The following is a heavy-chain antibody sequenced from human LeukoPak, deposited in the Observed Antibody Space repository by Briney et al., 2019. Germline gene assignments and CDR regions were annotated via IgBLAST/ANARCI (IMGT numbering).Heavy chain of an antibody. V-gene: IGHV3-11*05. Sequence: PGGSLRLSCAPSQFRFSVYYMSWIRQAPGKGLEWVSYISSSSSDTDYADSVKGRFTISRDNAKNSLLLQMNSLRADDTAVYHCARGHHGMEVWGRGTTVTVSS. CDR1: QFRFSVYY. J-gene: IGHJ6*02. CDR3: ARGHHGMEV. CDR2: ISSSSSDT.